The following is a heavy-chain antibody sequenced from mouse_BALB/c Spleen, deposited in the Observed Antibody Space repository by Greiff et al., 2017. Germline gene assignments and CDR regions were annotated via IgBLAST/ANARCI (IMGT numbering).Heavy chain of an antibody. CDR1: GYTFTSYY. Sequence: QVQLQQPGPELVKPGASVRISCKASGYTFTSYYIHWVKQRPGQGLEWIGWIYPGNVNTKYNEKFKGKATLTADKSSSTAYMQLSSLTSEDSAVYFCARKAYYGYDEAGFAYWGQGTLVTVSA. D-gene: IGHD2-9*01. J-gene: IGHJ3*01. CDR3: ARKAYYGYDEAGFAY. V-gene: IGHV1S56*01. CDR2: IYPGNVNT.